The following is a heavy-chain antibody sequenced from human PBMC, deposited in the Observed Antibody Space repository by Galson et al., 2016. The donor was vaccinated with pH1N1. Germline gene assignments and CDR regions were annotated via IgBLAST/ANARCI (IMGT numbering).Heavy chain of an antibody. V-gene: IGHV1-69*02. Sequence: SVKVSCKASGGTFSSHTITWVRQAGGQGLEWMGRIVPMLGLTDYAQKLQGRVTITADMVASTVYMELSSLTAEDTAVYYCARVTPHYGAGSSLDSWGQGTLVTVSS. CDR1: GGTFSSHT. D-gene: IGHD3-10*01. CDR3: ARVTPHYGAGSSLDS. J-gene: IGHJ5*01. CDR2: IVPMLGLT.